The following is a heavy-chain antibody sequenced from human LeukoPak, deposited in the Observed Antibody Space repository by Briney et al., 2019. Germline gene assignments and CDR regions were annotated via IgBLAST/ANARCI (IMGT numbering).Heavy chain of an antibody. CDR1: GGSFSGYY. V-gene: IGHV4-34*01. CDR3: ARVSSAVVAPFDY. CDR2: INHSGST. J-gene: IGHJ4*02. Sequence: SETLSLTCAVYGGSFSGYYWSWIRQPPGKGLEWIGEINHSGSTNYNPSLKSRVTISVDTSKNQFSLKLSSVTAADTAVYYCARVSSAVVAPFDYWGQGTPVTVSS. D-gene: IGHD4-23*01.